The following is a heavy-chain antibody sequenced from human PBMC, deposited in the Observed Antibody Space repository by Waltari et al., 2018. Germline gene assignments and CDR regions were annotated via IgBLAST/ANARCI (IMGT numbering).Heavy chain of an antibody. CDR2: IYPSGDT. Sequence: QLQLQESGPGLVKSSETLSLTCAVSGGSISRSAYYWVWLRQPPGKELEWIGSIYPSGDTYYHASLESRVSVSVDRSSNHFSMTLSSVTAADTAVYYCARRGDWLPLDAFDIWGQGTVVTVSS. J-gene: IGHJ3*02. V-gene: IGHV4-39*02. CDR1: GGSISRSAYY. D-gene: IGHD2-15*01. CDR3: ARRGDWLPLDAFDI.